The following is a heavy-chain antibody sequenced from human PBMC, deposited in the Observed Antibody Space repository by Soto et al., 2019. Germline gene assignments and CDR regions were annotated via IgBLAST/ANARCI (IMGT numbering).Heavy chain of an antibody. CDR3: ERENSYFDY. CDR1: GYTFRNFG. CDR2: IIAYNANA. V-gene: IGHV1-18*01. Sequence: ASVKVSCKASGYTFRNFGISWVRQAPGQGLEWMGWIIAYNANANYAQKFQGRLTMTADTSTSTAYMELRSLMSDDTAVYYCERENSYFDYWGQGTLVTVSS. J-gene: IGHJ4*02.